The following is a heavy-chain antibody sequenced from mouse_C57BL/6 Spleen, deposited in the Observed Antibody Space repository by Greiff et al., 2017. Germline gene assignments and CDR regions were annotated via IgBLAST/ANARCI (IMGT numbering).Heavy chain of an antibody. V-gene: IGHV1-82*01. Sequence: QVQLQQSGPELVKPGASVKISCKASGYAFSSSWMNWVKQRPGKGLEWIGRIYPGDGDTNYNGKFKGKATLTADKSSSTAYMQLSSLTSEDSAVYFGARLFNDYDGDYFDYWGQGTTLTVSS. J-gene: IGHJ2*01. D-gene: IGHD2-4*01. CDR2: IYPGDGDT. CDR3: ARLFNDYDGDYFDY. CDR1: GYAFSSSW.